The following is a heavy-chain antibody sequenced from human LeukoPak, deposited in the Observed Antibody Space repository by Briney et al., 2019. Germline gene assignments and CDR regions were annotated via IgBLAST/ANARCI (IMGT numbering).Heavy chain of an antibody. D-gene: IGHD2-2*01. V-gene: IGHV3-11*06. J-gene: IGHJ4*02. CDR3: TRRDCTRTSCYASD. CDR1: GFIFSDYY. Sequence: AGGSLRLSCTASGFIFSDYYMGWVRQAPGQGLEWISYISTIGYTSYADSVKGRFTISRDTAKKSVYLQMNSLRAEDTSIYYCTRRDCTRTSCYASDWGQGTLVTASS. CDR2: ISTIGYT.